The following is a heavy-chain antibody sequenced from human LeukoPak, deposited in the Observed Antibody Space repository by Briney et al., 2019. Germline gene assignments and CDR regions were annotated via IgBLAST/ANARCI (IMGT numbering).Heavy chain of an antibody. V-gene: IGHV3-23*01. CDR3: TKDPVQHGNGLYWFVP. CDR1: GFTFNNYA. Sequence: GGSLRLSCAASGFTFNNYAVSWVRQAPRKGLDWVSGISASGAKTYYADSVKGRFTISRDNSRNTLYLQMTSLRVEDTAVYYCTKDPVQHGNGLYWFVPWGQGTVVTVSS. J-gene: IGHJ5*02. D-gene: IGHD1-1*01. CDR2: ISASGAKT.